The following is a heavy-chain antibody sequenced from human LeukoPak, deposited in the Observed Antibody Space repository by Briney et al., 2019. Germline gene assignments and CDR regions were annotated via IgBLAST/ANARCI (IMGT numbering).Heavy chain of an antibody. D-gene: IGHD3-9*01. CDR1: GYTFTSYD. V-gene: IGHV1-8*01. CDR2: MNPNSGNT. CDR3: ARSILRYFDWLNTEHYFDY. Sequence: ASVKVSCKASGYTFTSYDINWVRQATGQGLEWMGWMNPNSGNTGYAQKFQGRVTMTRNTSISTAYMELSSLRSEDTAVYYCARSILRYFDWLNTEHYFDYWGQGTLVTVSS. J-gene: IGHJ4*02.